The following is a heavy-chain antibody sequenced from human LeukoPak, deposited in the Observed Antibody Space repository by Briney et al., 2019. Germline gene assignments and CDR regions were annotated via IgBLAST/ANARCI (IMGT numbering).Heavy chain of an antibody. Sequence: GGSLRLSCAASGFTFSSYAMSWVRQAPGKGLEWVSAISGSGGSTYYADSVKGRFAVSRDNSKKTLYLQLNSLRAEDTAVYYCAKGLSESIYDALDSWGQGTLVTVSS. CDR3: AKGLSESIYDALDS. V-gene: IGHV3-23*01. J-gene: IGHJ4*02. CDR1: GFTFSSYA. CDR2: ISGSGGST. D-gene: IGHD1-26*01.